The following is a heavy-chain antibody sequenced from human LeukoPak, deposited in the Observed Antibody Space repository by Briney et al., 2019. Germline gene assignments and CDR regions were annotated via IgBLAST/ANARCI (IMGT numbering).Heavy chain of an antibody. CDR3: ARQKVWGSYRPRTNWLDP. CDR1: GGSFSGYY. J-gene: IGHJ5*02. CDR2: INHSGST. D-gene: IGHD3-16*02. V-gene: IGHV4-34*01. Sequence: SETLSLTCAVYGGSFSGYYWSWIRQPPGKGLEWIGEINHSGSTNYNPSLKSRVTISVDTSKNQFSLKLSSVTAADTAVYYCARQKVWGSYRPRTNWLDPWGQGTLVTVSS.